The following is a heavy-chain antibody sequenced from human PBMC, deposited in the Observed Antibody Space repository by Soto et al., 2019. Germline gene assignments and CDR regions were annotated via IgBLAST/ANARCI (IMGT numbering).Heavy chain of an antibody. CDR1: GGSISSYY. CDR3: ARTDYYYDVSGYAPDAFDI. CDR2: IYYSGST. V-gene: IGHV4-59*01. Sequence: SETLSLTCTVSGGSISSYYWSWIRQPPGKGLEWIGYIYYSGSTNYNPSLKSRVTISVDTSKNQFSLRLSSVTAADTAVYYCARTDYYYDVSGYAPDAFDIWGQGTMVT. D-gene: IGHD3-22*01. J-gene: IGHJ3*02.